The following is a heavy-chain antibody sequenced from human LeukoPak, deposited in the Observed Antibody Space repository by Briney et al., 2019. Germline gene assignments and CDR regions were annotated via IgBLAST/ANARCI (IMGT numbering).Heavy chain of an antibody. V-gene: IGHV3-23*01. J-gene: IGHJ4*02. D-gene: IGHD3-10*01. CDR3: AKNRLSYYYGSGSYDY. Sequence: GGSLRLSCAASGFTFSSYAMSWVRQAPGKGLEWVSAISGSGGSTYYADSVEGRFTISRDNSKNTLYLQMNSLRAEDTAVYYCAKNRLSYYYGSGSYDYWGQGTLVTVSS. CDR2: ISGSGGST. CDR1: GFTFSSYA.